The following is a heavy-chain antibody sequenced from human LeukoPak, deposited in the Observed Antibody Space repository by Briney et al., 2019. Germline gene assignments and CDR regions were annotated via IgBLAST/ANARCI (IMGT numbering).Heavy chain of an antibody. V-gene: IGHV3-48*03. D-gene: IGHD3-10*02. CDR3: AELGITMIGGV. CDR1: GFTFSSYE. Sequence: PGGSLRLSCAASGFTFSSYEMNWVRQAPGKGLEWVSYISSSGSTIYYADSVKGRFTLSRDNAKSSLYLQMNSLRAEDTAVYYCAELGITMIGGVWGKGTTVTISS. J-gene: IGHJ6*04. CDR2: ISSSGSTI.